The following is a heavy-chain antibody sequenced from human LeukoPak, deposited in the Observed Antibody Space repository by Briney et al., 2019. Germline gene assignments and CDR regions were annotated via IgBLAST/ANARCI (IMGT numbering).Heavy chain of an antibody. D-gene: IGHD3-3*01. J-gene: IGHJ4*02. CDR2: ISSSSSYI. CDR1: GFTFSSYS. CDR3: ARATGDDFWPFDY. V-gene: IGHV3-21*01. Sequence: GGSLRLSCAASGFTFSSYSMNWVRQAPGKGLEWVSSISSSSSYIYYADSVKGRFTISRDNAKNSLYLQMNSLRAEDTAVYYCARATGDDFWPFDYWGQGTLVTVSS.